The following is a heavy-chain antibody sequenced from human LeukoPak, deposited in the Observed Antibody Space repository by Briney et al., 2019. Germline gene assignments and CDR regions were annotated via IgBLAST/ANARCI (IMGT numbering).Heavy chain of an antibody. V-gene: IGHV4-31*03. CDR1: GGSISSGGYY. D-gene: IGHD2-8*01. CDR3: AREMVLGDYLAY. Sequence: SETLSLTCTVSGGSISSGGYYWSWIRQHPGKGLEWIGYIYYSGSTYYNPSLKSRFTISVYTSKNQFSLKLSAVTAADTAVYYCAREMVLGDYLAYWGQGTLVTVSS. J-gene: IGHJ4*02. CDR2: IYYSGST.